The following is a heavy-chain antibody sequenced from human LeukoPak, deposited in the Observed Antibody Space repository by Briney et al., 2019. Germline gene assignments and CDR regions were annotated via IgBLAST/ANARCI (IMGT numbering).Heavy chain of an antibody. V-gene: IGHV3-48*03. CDR3: ARGGYGRLQSGYHY. D-gene: IGHD5-24*01. CDR2: ISSSGSPT. J-gene: IGHJ4*02. Sequence: GGSLRLSCAASRFTFSSYEMNWVRQAPGKGLEWVSYISSSGSPTYYADSVKGRFTISRDNAKNSLYLQMNSLRDEDTAVYYCARGGYGRLQSGYHYWGQGTLVTVSS. CDR1: RFTFSSYE.